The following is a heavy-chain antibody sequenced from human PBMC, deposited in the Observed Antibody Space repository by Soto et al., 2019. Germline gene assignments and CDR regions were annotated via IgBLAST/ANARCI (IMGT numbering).Heavy chain of an antibody. J-gene: IGHJ4*02. Sequence: QVQLQESGPGLVKPSQTLSLTCTVSGGSISSGDYYWSWIRQPPGKGLEWIGYIYYSGSTYYNPSLKSRVTRSVDTSKNQFSLKLSSVTAVDTAVYYCARAVCGGDCAPPPSPDYWGQGTLVTVSS. CDR2: IYYSGST. CDR3: ARAVCGGDCAPPPSPDY. D-gene: IGHD2-21*02. CDR1: GGSISSGDYY. V-gene: IGHV4-30-4*01.